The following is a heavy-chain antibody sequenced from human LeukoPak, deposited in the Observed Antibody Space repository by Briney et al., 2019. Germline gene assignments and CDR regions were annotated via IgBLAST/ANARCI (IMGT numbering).Heavy chain of an antibody. Sequence: SQTLSLTCTVSGGSISSGDYYWSWIRQPPGKGLEWIGYIYYSGSTYYNPSLKSRVTISVDTSKNQFSLKLSSVTAADTAVYYCARAKGYCTNGVCWHYYYMDVWGKGTTVTVSS. D-gene: IGHD2-8*01. J-gene: IGHJ6*03. CDR2: IYYSGST. CDR1: GGSISSGDYY. CDR3: ARAKGYCTNGVCWHYYYMDV. V-gene: IGHV4-30-4*08.